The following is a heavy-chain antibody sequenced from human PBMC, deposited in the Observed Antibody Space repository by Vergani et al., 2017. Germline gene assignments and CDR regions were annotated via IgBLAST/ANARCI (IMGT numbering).Heavy chain of an antibody. CDR3: ARHPGSGWYAGYYYYYYGMDV. CDR2: IYYGGSP. D-gene: IGHD6-19*01. V-gene: IGHV4-39*01. J-gene: IGHJ6*02. Sequence: QLQLQESGPGLVKPSETLSLTCTVSGGSISSSSYYWGWIRQPPGKGLEWIGSIYYGGSPYYNPSLKSRVTIFVDTSKNRFSLKLSSVTAADTAVYYCARHPGSGWYAGYYYYYYGMDVWGQGTTVTVSS. CDR1: GGSISSSSYY.